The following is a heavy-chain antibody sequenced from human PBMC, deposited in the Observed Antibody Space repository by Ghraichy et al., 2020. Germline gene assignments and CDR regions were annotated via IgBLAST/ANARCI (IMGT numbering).Heavy chain of an antibody. J-gene: IGHJ6*02. D-gene: IGHD2-15*01. V-gene: IGHV4-39*01. CDR2: IYYSGST. CDR3: ARHDYCSGGNCVLSHSDYGMDV. CDR1: GGSISSSRYF. Sequence: SETLSLTCSVSGGSISSSRYFWGWIRQPPGKGLEWIGTIYYSGSTYYNPSLKSRVTISVDTSKNQFSLKLRSVTAADTAVYYCARHDYCSGGNCVLSHSDYGMDVWGQETSVTVSS.